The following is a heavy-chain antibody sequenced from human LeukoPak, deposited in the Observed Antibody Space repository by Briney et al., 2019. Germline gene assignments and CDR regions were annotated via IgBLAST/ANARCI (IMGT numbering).Heavy chain of an antibody. CDR1: AGSSGSGGYS. CDR2: IYYSGST. Sequence: SETLSLTCTVSAGSSGSGGYSWSWIRQHPGKGLEWIGNIYYSGSTYYNPSLKTRITMSIDTSKSKLSLNLSSVTAADTAVYYCARDADPTAYYGSGSSIDYWGQGTLVTVSS. V-gene: IGHV4-31*03. D-gene: IGHD3-10*01. CDR3: ARDADPTAYYGSGSSIDY. J-gene: IGHJ4*02.